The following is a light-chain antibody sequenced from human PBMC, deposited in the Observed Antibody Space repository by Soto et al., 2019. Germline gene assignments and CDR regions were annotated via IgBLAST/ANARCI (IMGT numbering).Light chain of an antibody. CDR1: QDIRND. Sequence: DFQMPQSPSSLSASVGDRVTIACRASQDIRNDLGWYQQKPGKAPKRLNYATSSLQSGVPSRFSGSGSAAELTLTIGSLQTEECAPYDCLQHEGYPPAFGQATKLVIK. J-gene: IGKJ2*01. V-gene: IGKV1-17*01. CDR2: ATS. CDR3: LQHEGYPPA.